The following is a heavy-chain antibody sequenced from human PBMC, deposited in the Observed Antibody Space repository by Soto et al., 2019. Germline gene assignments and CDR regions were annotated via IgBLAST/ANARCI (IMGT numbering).Heavy chain of an antibody. CDR1: GFTFSSYG. CDR2: ISHDGSTK. CDR3: ATQIQIGH. J-gene: IGHJ5*02. V-gene: IGHV3-30*03. Sequence: QVQLVESGGGVVQPGTALRLSCAASGFTFSSYGMHWVRQAPGKGLAWVAVISHDGSTKYYADSVKGRFTISRDNSKNALYLQMNSLRVEDTAVYYCATQIQIGHLGQGTLVIVSS. D-gene: IGHD5-18*01.